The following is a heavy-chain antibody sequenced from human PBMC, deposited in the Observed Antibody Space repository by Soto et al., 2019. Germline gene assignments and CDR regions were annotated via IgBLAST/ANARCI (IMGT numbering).Heavy chain of an antibody. CDR3: AKGRPVGTTKLYYFDY. J-gene: IGHJ4*02. CDR2: ISGSATST. V-gene: IGHV3-23*01. Sequence: EVQLLESGGGLVPPGGSLRLSCAASGFTFTSYAMTWVRQAPGKGLEWVSGISGSATSTYYADSVKGRFTISRDNSKNTLYLQMNSLRAEDTAVYYCAKGRPVGTTKLYYFDYWGQGTLVTVSS. D-gene: IGHD1-26*01. CDR1: GFTFTSYA.